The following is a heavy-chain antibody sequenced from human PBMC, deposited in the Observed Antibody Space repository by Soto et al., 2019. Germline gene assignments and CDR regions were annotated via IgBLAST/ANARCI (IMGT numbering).Heavy chain of an antibody. V-gene: IGHV4-31*02. D-gene: IGHD2-2*01. Sequence: QVQLRESGPGVVEPSQPLSLNCHVSSGSVTSGRFFWSWVRQQPGKGLEWIGHSYYSGNTHYNPSPESRAALSVDISQNQLSLTLTAVTPAESAVYYCARALPGGTIFCMDVWGAGTAVTVSS. J-gene: IGHJ6*03. CDR2: SYYSGNT. CDR3: ARALPGGTIFCMDV. CDR1: SGSVTSGRFF.